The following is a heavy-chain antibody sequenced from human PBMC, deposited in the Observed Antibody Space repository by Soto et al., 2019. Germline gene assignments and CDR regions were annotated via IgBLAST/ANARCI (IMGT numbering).Heavy chain of an antibody. CDR3: ARGHYDSSGYYSPGPDY. J-gene: IGHJ4*02. CDR2: ISSSSSYI. D-gene: IGHD3-22*01. V-gene: IGHV3-21*01. CDR1: GFTFSSYS. Sequence: GGSLRLSCAASGFTFSSYSMNWVRQAPGKGLEWVSSISSSSSYIYYADSVKGRFTISRDNAKNSLYLQMNSLRAEDTAVYYCARGHYDSSGYYSPGPDYWGQGTLVTVSS.